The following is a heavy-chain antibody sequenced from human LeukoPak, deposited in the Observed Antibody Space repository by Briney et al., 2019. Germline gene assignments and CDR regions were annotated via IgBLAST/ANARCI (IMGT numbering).Heavy chain of an antibody. CDR3: ARGVYIAAAQYGF. J-gene: IGHJ4*02. V-gene: IGHV4-59*01. Sequence: PSETLSLTCTVSGGSISSYYWSWIRQPPGKGLEWIGYIYYSGSTNYNPSLKSRVTISVDTSKNQFSLKLSSVTAADTAVYYCARGVYIAAAQYGFWGQGTLVTVSS. CDR2: IYYSGST. CDR1: GGSISSYY. D-gene: IGHD6-13*01.